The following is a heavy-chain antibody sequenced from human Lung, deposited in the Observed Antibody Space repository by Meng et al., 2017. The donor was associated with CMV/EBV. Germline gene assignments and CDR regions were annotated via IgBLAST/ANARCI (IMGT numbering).Heavy chain of an antibody. CDR2: TYYRSKWYN. CDR3: ARSGSSGWIDY. Sequence: VHPHLSRPRPAKPPPAPPRTCSHSVDSLSSNMAAWNWIRPSPSRGLEWLGRTYYRSKWYNGYAVSVKSRITINPDTSKNQFSLQLNSVTPEDTAMYYCARSGSSGWIDYWGQGTLVTVSS. V-gene: IGHV6-1*01. J-gene: IGHJ4*02. CDR1: VDSLSSNMAA. D-gene: IGHD6-19*01.